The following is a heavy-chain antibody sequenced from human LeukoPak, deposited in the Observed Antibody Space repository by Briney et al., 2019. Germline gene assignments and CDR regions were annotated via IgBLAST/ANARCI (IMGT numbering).Heavy chain of an antibody. CDR2: FNHSGST. D-gene: IGHD3-22*01. J-gene: IGHJ4*02. CDR1: GGSISSYY. Sequence: SETLSLTCTGSGGSISSYYWSWIRQPPGKGLEWIGEFNHSGSTNYNPSLKSRVTISVDTSKNQFSLKLSSVTAADTAVYYCARVRGGYYDSSGSLFDYWGQGTLVTVSS. V-gene: IGHV4-34*01. CDR3: ARVRGGYYDSSGSLFDY.